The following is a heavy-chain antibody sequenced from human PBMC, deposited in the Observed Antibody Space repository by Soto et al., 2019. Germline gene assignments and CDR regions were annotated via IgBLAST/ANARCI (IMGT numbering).Heavy chain of an antibody. V-gene: IGHV3-53*01. CDR3: ARVTTFYDILTSSYALNYFDY. CDR1: GFSVTSNY. D-gene: IGHD3-9*01. CDR2: IYAGGNT. Sequence: PGGSLRLSCAASGFSVTSNYMTWVRQAPGKGLECVSVIYAGGNTYYPDSVKGRFTISSDNSKNTLFLQMNNLRAEDMAVYYCARVTTFYDILTSSYALNYFDYWGQGTRVTVSS. J-gene: IGHJ4*02.